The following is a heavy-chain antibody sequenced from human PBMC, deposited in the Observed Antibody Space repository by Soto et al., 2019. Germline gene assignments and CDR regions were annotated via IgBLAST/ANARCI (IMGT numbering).Heavy chain of an antibody. V-gene: IGHV1-69*01. CDR2: IIPTFGTG. CDR3: ASFDGTLVRGGRSSPYEMDV. Sequence: QVLLVQSGPEVKKPGSSVKVSCKASGGTFNNYAINWVRQAPGKGLEWMGGIIPTFGTGNHAQKFQGRVRIAADESTMTAAMELNSLPSEDTAIYYCASFDGTLVRGGRSSPYEMDVWGQGTTVIVSS. CDR1: GGTFNNYA. J-gene: IGHJ6*02. D-gene: IGHD3-10*01.